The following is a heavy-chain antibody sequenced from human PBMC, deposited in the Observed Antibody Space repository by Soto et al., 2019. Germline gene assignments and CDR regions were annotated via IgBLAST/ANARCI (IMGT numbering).Heavy chain of an antibody. J-gene: IGHJ4*02. CDR2: IYYTGNT. CDR1: GGSIGSGDYY. CDR3: ARDSRRRADSGTRPLYYFDY. V-gene: IGHV4-30-4*01. Sequence: QVQLKESGPGLVKPSQTLSLTCSVSGGSIGSGDYYCSWVRQSPGKGLEWIGYIYYTGNTYYNPSLGSRVTFSVDTSQNQLSLRLSDVTVADTAVYYCARDSRRRADSGTRPLYYFDYWGQGTLVTVSS. D-gene: IGHD1-26*01.